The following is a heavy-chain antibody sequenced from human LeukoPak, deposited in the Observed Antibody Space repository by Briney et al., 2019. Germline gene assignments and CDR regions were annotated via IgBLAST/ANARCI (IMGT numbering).Heavy chain of an antibody. D-gene: IGHD3-22*01. V-gene: IGHV4-4*07. CDR2: IYTSGST. CDR1: GGSISSYY. J-gene: IGHJ4*02. CDR3: ARRKRGGLLLIRVFDY. Sequence: SETLSLTCTVSGGSISSYYWSWIRQPAGKGLEWIGRIYTSGSTNYNPSLKSRVTMSVDTSKNQFSLKLSSVTAADTAVYYCARRKRGGLLLIRVFDYWGQGTLVTVSS.